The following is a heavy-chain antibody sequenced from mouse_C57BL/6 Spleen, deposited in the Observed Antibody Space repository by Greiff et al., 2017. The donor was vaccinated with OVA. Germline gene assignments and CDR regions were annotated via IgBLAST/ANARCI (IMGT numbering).Heavy chain of an antibody. CDR1: GYTFTSYW. D-gene: IGHD1-1*01. V-gene: IGHV1-69*01. CDR3: ARREQAYYGSSLDY. Sequence: VQLQQPGAELVMPGASVKLSCKASGYTFTSYWMHWVKQRPGQGLEWIGEIDPSDSYTNYNQKLKGKSTLTVDKSSNTAYMQLSSLTSEDSAVYYCARREQAYYGSSLDYWGQGTTLTVSS. CDR2: IDPSDSYT. J-gene: IGHJ2*01.